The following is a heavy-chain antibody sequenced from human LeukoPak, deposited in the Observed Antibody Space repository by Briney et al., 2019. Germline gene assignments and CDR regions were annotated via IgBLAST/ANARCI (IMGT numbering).Heavy chain of an antibody. V-gene: IGHV1-8*01. J-gene: IGHJ4*02. D-gene: IGHD7-27*01. CDR2: MNPNSGTV. Sequence: ASVKVPCTASGYSFTNYDIHWVRQATGHGLEWMGWMNPNSGTVGYAQKFQGRVTMTRNASISAAHMELSSLTSEDAAVYYCTRGASDYWGENYFDYWGQGSLVTVSS. CDR3: TRGASDYWGENYFDY. CDR1: GYSFTNYD.